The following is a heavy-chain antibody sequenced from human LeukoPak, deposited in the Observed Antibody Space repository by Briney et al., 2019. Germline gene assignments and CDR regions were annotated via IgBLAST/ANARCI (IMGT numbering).Heavy chain of an antibody. CDR1: GFTFSSYG. CDR3: AKVFGDILTGYSTPFAY. V-gene: IGHV3-23*01. D-gene: IGHD3-9*01. CDR2: ISGSGGST. J-gene: IGHJ4*02. Sequence: GGSLRLSCAASGFTFSSYGMSWVRQAPGKGLEWVSAISGSGGSTYYADSVKGRFTISRDNSKNTLYLQMNSLRAEDTAVYYCAKVFGDILTGYSTPFAYWGQGTLVTVSS.